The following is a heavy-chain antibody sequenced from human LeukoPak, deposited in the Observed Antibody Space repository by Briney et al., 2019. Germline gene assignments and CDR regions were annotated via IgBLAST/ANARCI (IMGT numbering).Heavy chain of an antibody. CDR3: AKGVEMATADLDY. CDR1: GFTFSHYP. J-gene: IGHJ4*02. Sequence: GGSLRLSCAASGFTFSHYPMHWVRQAPGKGLEWVAVISYAGGNEYYADSVKGRFTISRDNSKNTLYLQMNSLRAEDTAVYYCAKGVEMATADLDYWGQGTLVTVSS. CDR2: ISYAGGNE. V-gene: IGHV3-30-3*01. D-gene: IGHD5-24*01.